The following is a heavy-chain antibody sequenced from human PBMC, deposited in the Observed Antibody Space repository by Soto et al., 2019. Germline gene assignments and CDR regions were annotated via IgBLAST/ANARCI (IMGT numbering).Heavy chain of an antibody. Sequence: PGGSLRLSCAASGFTFSSYGMHWVRQAPGKGLEWVAVIWYDGSNKYYADSVKGRFTISRDNSKNTLYLQMNSLRAEDTAVYYCARDFKRWYLDYWGQGTLVTVS. D-gene: IGHD2-15*01. CDR1: GFTFSSYG. CDR2: IWYDGSNK. V-gene: IGHV3-33*01. J-gene: IGHJ4*02. CDR3: ARDFKRWYLDY.